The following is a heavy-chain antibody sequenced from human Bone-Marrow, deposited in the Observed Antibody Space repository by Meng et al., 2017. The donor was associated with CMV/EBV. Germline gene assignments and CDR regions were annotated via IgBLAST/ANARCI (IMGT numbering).Heavy chain of an antibody. CDR2: INHSGST. CDR3: AGGWKGGLLGY. CDR1: GGSFSGYY. V-gene: IGHV4-34*01. J-gene: IGHJ4*02. D-gene: IGHD2-15*01. Sequence: LTCAVYGGSFSGYYWSWIRQPPGKGLEWIGEINHSGSTNYNPSLKSRVTISVDTSKNQFSLKLSSVTAADTAVYYCAGGWKGGLLGYWGQGTLVTVSS.